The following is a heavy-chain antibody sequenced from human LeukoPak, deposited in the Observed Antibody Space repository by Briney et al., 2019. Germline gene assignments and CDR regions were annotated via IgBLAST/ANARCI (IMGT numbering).Heavy chain of an antibody. CDR1: GFTFSSYG. J-gene: IGHJ4*02. CDR2: IRYDGSNK. D-gene: IGHD4-17*01. Sequence: GGSLRLSCAASGFTFSSYGMHWVRQAPGKGLEWVAFIRYDGSNKYYADSVKGRFTISRDNSKNTLYLQMNSLRAEDTAVYYCAFTTTVPKPFDYWGQGTLVTVSS. V-gene: IGHV3-30*02. CDR3: AFTTTVPKPFDY.